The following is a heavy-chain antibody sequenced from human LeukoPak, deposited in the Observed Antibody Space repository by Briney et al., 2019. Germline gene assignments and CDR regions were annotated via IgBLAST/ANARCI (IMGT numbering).Heavy chain of an antibody. V-gene: IGHV4-61*02. Sequence: PSETLSLTCTVSGGSIRSTSYYWGWIRQPAGKGLEWIGRIYTSGSTNYNPSLKSRVTISVDTSKNQFSLKLSSVTAADTAVYYCARDQGQWFGESRFDYWGQGTLVTVSS. CDR2: IYTSGST. J-gene: IGHJ4*02. CDR1: GGSIRSTSYY. CDR3: ARDQGQWFGESRFDY. D-gene: IGHD3-10*01.